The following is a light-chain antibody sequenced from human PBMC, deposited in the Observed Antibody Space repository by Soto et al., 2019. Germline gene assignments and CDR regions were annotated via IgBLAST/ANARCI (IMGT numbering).Light chain of an antibody. CDR2: GAS. J-gene: IGKJ1*01. CDR3: QQYGSSGT. V-gene: IGKV3-20*01. CDR1: RSVNNNY. Sequence: MLSSARRKKATLSCRASRSVNNNYLAWYQQKPGQAPRLLIFGASSRATGIPDRFIGSGSGTEFILTISRLEPDDFAVYYCQQYGSSGTFGQGTKVDIK.